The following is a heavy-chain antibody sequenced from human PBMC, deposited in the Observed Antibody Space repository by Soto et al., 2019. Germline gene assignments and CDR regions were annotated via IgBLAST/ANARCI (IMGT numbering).Heavy chain of an antibody. D-gene: IGHD2-2*01. CDR3: ARDAPPGYCSSTSCFWFDP. J-gene: IGHJ5*02. CDR2: IIPILGIA. Sequence: SVKVSCKASGGTFSSYTISWVRQAPGQGLEWMGRIIPILGIANYAQKFQGRVTITADKSTSTAYMELSSLRSEDTAVYYCARDAPPGYCSSTSCFWFDPWGQGTLVTVSS. CDR1: GGTFSSYT. V-gene: IGHV1-69*04.